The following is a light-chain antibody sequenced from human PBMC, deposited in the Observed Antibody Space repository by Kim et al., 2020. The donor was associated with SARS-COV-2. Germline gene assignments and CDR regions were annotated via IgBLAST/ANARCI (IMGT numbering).Light chain of an antibody. J-gene: IGKJ4*01. CDR1: QSVSSSY. CDR2: ATS. Sequence: PGDRATLSCSASQSVSSSYLAWYQKKPGQPPRLLIYATSNRATGVPARFSGSGSGTEFTLTISSLQSEDFAVYFCQQYQSWPPVTFGGGTKVDIK. CDR3: QQYQSWPPVT. V-gene: IGKV3-15*01.